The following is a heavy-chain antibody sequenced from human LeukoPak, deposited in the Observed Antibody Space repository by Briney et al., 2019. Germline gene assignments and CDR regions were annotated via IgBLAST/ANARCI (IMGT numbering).Heavy chain of an antibody. J-gene: IGHJ4*02. CDR3: ARHHTSMVD. CDR2: IDPIDSYT. Sequence: GESLKISCKASGYSFTNYWIAWVRQMPGKGLEWMGKIDPIDSYTNYSPSFQGHVTISADKSLSTAYLQWSSLRASDTAMYYCARHHTSMVDWGQGTLVTVSS. V-gene: IGHV5-10-1*01. CDR1: GYSFTNYW. D-gene: IGHD5-18*01.